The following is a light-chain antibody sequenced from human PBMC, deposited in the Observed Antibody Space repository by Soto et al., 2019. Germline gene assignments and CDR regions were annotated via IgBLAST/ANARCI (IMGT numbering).Light chain of an antibody. CDR3: CSYTSRSTFYV. V-gene: IGLV2-23*01. J-gene: IGLJ1*01. CDR1: RSDVGTYNL. CDR2: EAT. Sequence: QSALTQPASVSGSPGQSITISCTGIRSDVGTYNLVSWYQQQPGKAPKLMIYEATKRPSGVSNRFSGSTSGNTASLTISGLQAEDEGDYYCCSYTSRSTFYVFGSGTKLTVL.